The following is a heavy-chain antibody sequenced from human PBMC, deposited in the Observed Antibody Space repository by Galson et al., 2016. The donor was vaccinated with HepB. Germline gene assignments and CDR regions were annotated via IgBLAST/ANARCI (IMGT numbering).Heavy chain of an antibody. V-gene: IGHV3-23*01. CDR1: GFSFSRYG. CDR2: ISGSDGST. CDR3: AKGDPYYYYGMDV. J-gene: IGHJ6*02. Sequence: SLRLSCAASGFSFSRYGMHWVRQAPGKGLEWVSAISGSDGSTYYADSVKGRFTISRDNSKNTLYLQMNSLRADDTAVYYCAKGDPYYYYGMDVWGQGTPVTVSS.